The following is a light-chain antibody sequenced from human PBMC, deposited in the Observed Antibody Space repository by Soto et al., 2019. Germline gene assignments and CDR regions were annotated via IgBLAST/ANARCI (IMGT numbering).Light chain of an antibody. J-gene: IGKJ4*01. CDR2: ASS. V-gene: IGKV1-12*01. CDR3: HQGNNSPRT. Sequence: DIQMTHSPSSVSASVGDRVTITCRASQTVNNWLAWYQQRPGKAPKLLIYASSTSQGGVPSRFSGSVSGTDFTLTISSLQREDFATYYCHQGNNSPRTVGGGTKV. CDR1: QTVNNW.